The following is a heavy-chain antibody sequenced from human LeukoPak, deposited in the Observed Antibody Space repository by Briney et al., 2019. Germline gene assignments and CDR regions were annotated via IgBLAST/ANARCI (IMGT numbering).Heavy chain of an antibody. Sequence: PGGSLRLSCAASGFTFSSYAMSWGRQAPGKGGECVSAISGGGGSTYYAESVKGRFTISRDNSKNTLYLQMNSLRAEDTAVYYCAKAKVAGAPLYYYYMDVWGKGTTVTVSS. V-gene: IGHV3-23*01. CDR3: AKAKVAGAPLYYYYMDV. J-gene: IGHJ6*03. CDR1: GFTFSSYA. D-gene: IGHD7-27*01. CDR2: ISGGGGST.